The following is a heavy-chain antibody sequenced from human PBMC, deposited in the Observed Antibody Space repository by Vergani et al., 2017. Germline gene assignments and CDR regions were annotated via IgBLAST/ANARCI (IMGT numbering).Heavy chain of an antibody. V-gene: IGHV4-31*03. CDR3: ARAKLGNIVVVPAATDAFDI. CDR2: IYYSGST. CDR1: GGSISSGDSY. J-gene: IGHJ3*02. Sequence: QVQLQESGPGLVKPSQTLSLTCSVSGGSISSGDSYWSWIRQHPGKGLEWIGYIYYSGSTYYNPSLKSRVSISVETSENQFSLKLSSVTAADTAVYFCARAKLGNIVVVPAATDAFDIWGQGTTVTVSS. D-gene: IGHD2-2*01.